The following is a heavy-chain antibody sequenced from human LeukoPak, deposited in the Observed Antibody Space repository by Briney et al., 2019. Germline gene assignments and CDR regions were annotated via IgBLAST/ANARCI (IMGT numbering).Heavy chain of an antibody. CDR2: VSFDGRDR. Sequence: PGGSLRLSCVAFGFTFSDYAMHWVRQPPGKGLEWVAVVSFDGRDRYYADSVMGRFTISRDVSMNTVYLQMNSLRAEDTAVYYCAKGGQQWLYYFDYWGQGTLVTVSS. J-gene: IGHJ4*02. V-gene: IGHV3-30-3*01. CDR1: GFTFSDYA. CDR3: AKGGQQWLYYFDY. D-gene: IGHD6-19*01.